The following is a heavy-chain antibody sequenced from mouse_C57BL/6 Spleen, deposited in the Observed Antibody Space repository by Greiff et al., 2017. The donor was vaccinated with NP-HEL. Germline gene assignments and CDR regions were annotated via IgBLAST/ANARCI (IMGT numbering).Heavy chain of an antibody. J-gene: IGHJ2*01. D-gene: IGHD1-1*01. CDR1: GYAFTNYL. Sequence: VKLMESGAELVRPGTSVKVSCKASGYAFTNYLIEWVKQRPGQGLEWIGVINPGSGGTNYNEKFKGKATLTADKSSSTAYMQLSSLTSEDSAVYFCARGGYYGSSHYFDYWGQGTTLTVSS. CDR2: INPGSGGT. CDR3: ARGGYYGSSHYFDY. V-gene: IGHV1-54*01.